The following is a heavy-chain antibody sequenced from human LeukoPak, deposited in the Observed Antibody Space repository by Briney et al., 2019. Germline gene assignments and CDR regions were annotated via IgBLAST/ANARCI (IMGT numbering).Heavy chain of an antibody. J-gene: IGHJ3*02. CDR2: IYYSGST. V-gene: IGHV4-59*01. Sequence: SETLSPTCTLSGGSISGYYWSWIRQPPGKGLEWIGYIYYSGSTKYNTSLKSRVTISVDTSKNQFSLWLSSVTAADTAVYYCARGGLENGCHSNDGFDIWGQGTMVTVSS. D-gene: IGHD2-8*01. CDR1: GGSISGYY. CDR3: ARGGLENGCHSNDGFDI.